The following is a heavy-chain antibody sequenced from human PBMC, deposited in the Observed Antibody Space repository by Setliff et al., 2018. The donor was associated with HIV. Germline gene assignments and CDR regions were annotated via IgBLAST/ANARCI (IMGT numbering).Heavy chain of an antibody. CDR2: FTSYNNKA. Sequence: APVKVSCKISGFLMTAYGINWVRQAPGQGPEWMGWFTSYNNKADFAPKFQGRVTLTTDTFTSTAYMELRSLRSDDTAVYYCARGGDPPYYFLGMDVWGQVTSVTVSS. J-gene: IGHJ6*02. CDR3: ARGGDPPYYFLGMDV. D-gene: IGHD2-21*02. V-gene: IGHV1-18*01. CDR1: GFLMTAYG.